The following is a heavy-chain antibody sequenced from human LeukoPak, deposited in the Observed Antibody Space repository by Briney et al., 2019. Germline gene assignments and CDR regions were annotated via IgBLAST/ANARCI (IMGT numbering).Heavy chain of an antibody. J-gene: IGHJ4*01. D-gene: IGHD5-24*01. CDR3: ARGRNGFFDY. Sequence: PGGSLRLSCAASGFTFSTFWMHWVRQAPGKGLVWVSQINSDGGRTRYADSVKGRLTISRDNAKNTVYLQMNSLRTDDTAMYYCARGRNGFFDYWGHGTLVTVSS. CDR2: INSDGGRT. V-gene: IGHV3-74*01. CDR1: GFTFSTFW.